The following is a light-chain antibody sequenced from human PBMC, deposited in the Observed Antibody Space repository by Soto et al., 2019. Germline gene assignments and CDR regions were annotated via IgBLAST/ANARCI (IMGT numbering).Light chain of an antibody. CDR1: QSVHNF. CDR2: GAS. V-gene: IGKV3-11*01. CDR3: QQRSNWPPIT. J-gene: IGKJ5*01. Sequence: EVVLTQFPATLSLSPGDRAALSCKASQSVHNFLAWYQQRPGQAPRLLIYGASNRAAGIPDRFSGSGSGTDFSPTINSLEPEDFAVYYCQQRSNWPPITFGQGTRLDIK.